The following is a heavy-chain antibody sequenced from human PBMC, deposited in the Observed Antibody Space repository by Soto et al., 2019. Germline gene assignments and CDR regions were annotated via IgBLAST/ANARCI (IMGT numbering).Heavy chain of an antibody. V-gene: IGHV4-31*03. CDR3: ASIPTNYYGSGSYYPPQTAHFDY. D-gene: IGHD3-10*01. CDR1: GGSISSGGYY. Sequence: KTSETLSLTCTVSGGSISSGGYYWSWIRQHPGKGLEWIGYIYYSGSTYYNPSLKSRVTISVDTSKNQFSLKLSSVTAADTAVYYCASIPTNYYGSGSYYPPQTAHFDYWGQGTLVTVSS. CDR2: IYYSGST. J-gene: IGHJ4*02.